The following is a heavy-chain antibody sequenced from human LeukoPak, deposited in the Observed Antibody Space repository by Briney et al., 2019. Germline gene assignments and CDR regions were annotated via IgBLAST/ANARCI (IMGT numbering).Heavy chain of an antibody. CDR2: IYSGGST. V-gene: IGHV3-66*01. J-gene: IGHJ6*02. Sequence: GGSLRLPCAASGFTVSSNYMSWVRQAPGKGLEWVSVIYSGGSTYYADSVKGRFTISRDNSKNTLYLQMNSLRAEDTAVYYCARKTYYYDSSGYYYYYGMDVWGQGTTVTVSS. D-gene: IGHD3-22*01. CDR1: GFTVSSNY. CDR3: ARKTYYYDSSGYYYYYGMDV.